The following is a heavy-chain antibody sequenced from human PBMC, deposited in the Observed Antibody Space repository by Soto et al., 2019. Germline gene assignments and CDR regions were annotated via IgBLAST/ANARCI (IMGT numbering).Heavy chain of an antibody. CDR2: IYHSGST. CDR3: ARDRTWGLRAGTNYFDY. J-gene: IGHJ4*02. D-gene: IGHD6-13*01. V-gene: IGHV4-4*02. Sequence: SETLSLTCAVPGGSISSSNWWSWVRQPPGKGLEWIGEIYHSGSTNYNPSLKSRVTISVDKSKNQFSLKLSSVTAADTAVYYCARDRTWGLRAGTNYFDYWGQGTLVTVSS. CDR1: GGSISSSNW.